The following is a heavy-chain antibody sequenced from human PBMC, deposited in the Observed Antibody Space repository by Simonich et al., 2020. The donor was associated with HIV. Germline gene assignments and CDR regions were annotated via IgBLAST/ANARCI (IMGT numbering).Heavy chain of an antibody. CDR3: ARDYYYYDSSGYFLFDY. Sequence: QVQLVQSGADVKKPGASVKVSFKASGYTFSNYVINWVRQATGQGLEWMGWINPNSGNTGYAQKFQGRVTITRNTSISTAYMELSSLRSEDTAVYYCARDYYYYDSSGYFLFDYWGQGTLVTVSS. CDR1: GYTFSNYV. CDR2: INPNSGNT. D-gene: IGHD3-22*01. J-gene: IGHJ4*02. V-gene: IGHV1-8*03.